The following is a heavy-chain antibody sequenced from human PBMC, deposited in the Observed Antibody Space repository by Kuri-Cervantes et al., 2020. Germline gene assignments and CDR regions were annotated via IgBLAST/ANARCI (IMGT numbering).Heavy chain of an antibody. CDR2: INHSGTT. D-gene: IGHD6-19*01. V-gene: IGHV4-34*01. CDR1: GGSFSGYY. CDR3: ARRNQVYSSGWYGSASSSMDV. Sequence: SESLSLTCAVYGGSFSGYYCNWIRQPPGKGLEWSGEINHSGTTNYNPYLRSRVTISVDTSTNQLSLKLSCVTAADTAMYYCARRNQVYSSGWYGSASSSMDVWGQGTTVTVSS. J-gene: IGHJ6*02.